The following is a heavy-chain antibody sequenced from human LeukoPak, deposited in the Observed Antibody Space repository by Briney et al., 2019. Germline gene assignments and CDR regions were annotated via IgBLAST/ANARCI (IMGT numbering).Heavy chain of an antibody. V-gene: IGHV3-30*02. D-gene: IGHD3-22*01. CDR2: IRYDGSNK. Sequence: GGSLRLSCAASGFTFSSYGMHWVRQAPGKGLEWVAFIRYDGSNKYYADSVKGRFTISRDNSKNTLYLQMNSLRAEDTAVYYCARAYDSSGYSEFDYWGQGTLVTVSS. CDR1: GFTFSSYG. J-gene: IGHJ4*02. CDR3: ARAYDSSGYSEFDY.